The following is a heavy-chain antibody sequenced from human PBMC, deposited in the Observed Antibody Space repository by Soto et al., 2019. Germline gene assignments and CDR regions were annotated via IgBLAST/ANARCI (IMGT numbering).Heavy chain of an antibody. CDR2: ISGSGGST. D-gene: IGHD3-3*01. Sequence: GGSLRLSCAASGFTFSSYAMSWVRQAPGKGLEWVSAISGSGGSTYYADSVKGRFTISRDKSKNTLYLQMNSLRAEDTAVYYCAKGSLVGDFWSGFYYYYMGVWGKGTTVTVSS. CDR1: GFTFSSYA. V-gene: IGHV3-23*01. CDR3: AKGSLVGDFWSGFYYYYMGV. J-gene: IGHJ6*03.